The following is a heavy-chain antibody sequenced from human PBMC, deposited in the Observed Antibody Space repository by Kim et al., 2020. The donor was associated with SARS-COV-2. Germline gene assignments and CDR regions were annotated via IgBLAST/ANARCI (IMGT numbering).Heavy chain of an antibody. J-gene: IGHJ4*02. CDR2: GCST. Sequence: GCSTHYAHSVKGRFTISRDNSQNTLYLQMNSLRAEDTAVYYCALVPLNPYWGQGTLVTVSS. V-gene: IGHV3-53*01. CDR3: ALVPLNPY. D-gene: IGHD3-10*02.